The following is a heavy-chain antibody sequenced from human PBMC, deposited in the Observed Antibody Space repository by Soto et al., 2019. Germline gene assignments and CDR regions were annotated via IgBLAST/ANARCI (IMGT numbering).Heavy chain of an antibody. Sequence: SETLSLTCTVSGGSISSSSYYWGWIRQPPGKGLEWIGSIYYSGSTYYNPSLKSRVTISVDTSKNQFSLKLSSVTAADTAVYNCARQIAAAGTYNWFDPWGQGTLVTVSS. D-gene: IGHD6-13*01. CDR1: GGSISSSSYY. J-gene: IGHJ5*02. CDR3: ARQIAAAGTYNWFDP. CDR2: IYYSGST. V-gene: IGHV4-39*01.